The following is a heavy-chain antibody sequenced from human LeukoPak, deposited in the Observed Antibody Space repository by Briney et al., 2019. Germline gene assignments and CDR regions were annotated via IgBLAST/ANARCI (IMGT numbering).Heavy chain of an antibody. D-gene: IGHD2-2*01. Sequence: PSETLSLTCTVSGGSIGSGRSYWAWIRQPPGKGLEWIGRIHNSWSTPYNPSLKSRVAMSVDTSKNQFSLRLSSVTAADTAVYYCARNITSLIPAGYFDYWGQGTLVAVSS. J-gene: IGHJ4*02. V-gene: IGHV4-39*01. CDR3: ARNITSLIPAGYFDY. CDR1: GGSIGSGRSY. CDR2: IHNSWST.